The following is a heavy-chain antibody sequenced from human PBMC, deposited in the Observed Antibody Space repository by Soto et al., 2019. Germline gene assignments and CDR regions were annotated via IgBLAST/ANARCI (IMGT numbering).Heavy chain of an antibody. CDR1: GYSFTIYW. CDR2: IYPGDSDT. CDR3: ARPGEGALGYYAMYV. J-gene: IGHJ6*02. Sequence: GESLKISCKGSGYSFTIYWIGWVRQMPGNGLEWMGIIYPGDSDTRYRPAFQGQVTISADKSIRTDYLQWTSLRDDDTAVYYFARPGEGALGYYAMYVWGQGSTVTVPS. D-gene: IGHD3-16*01. V-gene: IGHV5-51*01.